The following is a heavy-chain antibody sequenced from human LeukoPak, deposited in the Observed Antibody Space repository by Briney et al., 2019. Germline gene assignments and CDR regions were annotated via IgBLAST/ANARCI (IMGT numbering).Heavy chain of an antibody. Sequence: ASVKVSCKASGYTFTGYYMHWVRQAPGQGLEWMGWINPHSGGTNYAQKFQGRVTMTRDTSISTAYMELSRLRSDDTAVYYCARGDSSGYYYVWFDYWGQGTLVTVSS. CDR1: GYTFTGYY. J-gene: IGHJ4*02. D-gene: IGHD3-22*01. V-gene: IGHV1-2*02. CDR3: ARGDSSGYYYVWFDY. CDR2: INPHSGGT.